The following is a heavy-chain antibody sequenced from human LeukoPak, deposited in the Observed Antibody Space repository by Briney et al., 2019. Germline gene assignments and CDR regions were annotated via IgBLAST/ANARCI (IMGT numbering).Heavy chain of an antibody. Sequence: GGPLRLSCAAAGFTFSSSSMNWVRHTPGKGLEWVSSISGESKYIYYADSVTGRFTISRDNAKNSLYLQMNSLRAEDTAVYYCARGAVFQGNYDYWGQGTQVTVSS. CDR2: ISGESKYI. J-gene: IGHJ4*02. D-gene: IGHD3-10*01. CDR1: GFTFSSSS. CDR3: ARGAVFQGNYDY. V-gene: IGHV3-21*01.